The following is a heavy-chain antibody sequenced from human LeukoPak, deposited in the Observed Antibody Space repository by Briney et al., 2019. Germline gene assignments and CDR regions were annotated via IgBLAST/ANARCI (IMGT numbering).Heavy chain of an antibody. CDR1: GYTLTSYG. CDR3: ARRGIAARRYFQH. Sequence: GASVKVSCKASGYTLTSYGISWVRQAPGQGLEWMGWINTNTGNPTYAQGFTGRFVFSLDTSVSTAYLQISSLKAEDTAVYYCARRGIAARRYFQHWGQGTLVTVSS. CDR2: INTNTGNP. V-gene: IGHV7-4-1*02. J-gene: IGHJ1*01. D-gene: IGHD6-6*01.